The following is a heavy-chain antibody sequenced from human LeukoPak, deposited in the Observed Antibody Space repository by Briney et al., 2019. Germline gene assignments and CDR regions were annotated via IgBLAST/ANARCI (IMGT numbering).Heavy chain of an antibody. CDR2: ITWDGVTT. V-gene: IGHV3-43*01. Sequence: GGSLRLSCAASGFTFDDYGMHWVRQAPGKGLEWVSLITWDGVTTYYADSVQGRFTISRDNSKNSLYLQMNSLRTEDTALYYCAKDYYYGSGLDYWGQGTLVTVSS. CDR1: GFTFDDYG. CDR3: AKDYYYGSGLDY. D-gene: IGHD3-10*01. J-gene: IGHJ4*02.